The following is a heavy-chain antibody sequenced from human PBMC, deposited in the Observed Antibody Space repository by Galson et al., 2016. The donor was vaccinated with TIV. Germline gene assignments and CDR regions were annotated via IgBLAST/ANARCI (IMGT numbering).Heavy chain of an antibody. J-gene: IGHJ5*02. CDR2: INAGNGNT. CDR1: GYSFTTYA. D-gene: IGHD2-21*01. V-gene: IGHV1-3*01. Sequence: SVKVSCKASGYSFTTYAMHWVRQAPGQRLEWMGWINAGNGNTKYSQEFQGRVTITRDTFASTAYMELNSLTSADTAVYYCARPPYCGGDCYKYDRWGQGTLVTVSS. CDR3: ARPPYCGGDCYKYDR.